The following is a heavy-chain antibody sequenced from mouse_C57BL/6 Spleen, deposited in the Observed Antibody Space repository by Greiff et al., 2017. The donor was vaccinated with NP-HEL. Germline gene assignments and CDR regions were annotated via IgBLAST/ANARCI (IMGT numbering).Heavy chain of an antibody. J-gene: IGHJ2*01. D-gene: IGHD1-1*01. V-gene: IGHV1-59*01. CDR2: IDPSDSYT. Sequence: QVQLQQSGAELVRPGTSVKLSCKASGYTFTSYWMHWVKQRPGQGLEWIGVIDPSDSYTNYNQKFKGKATLTVDTSSSTAYMQLSSLTSEDSAVYYCARDRIFDYYGIIDYWGQGTTLTVSS. CDR3: ARDRIFDYYGIIDY. CDR1: GYTFTSYW.